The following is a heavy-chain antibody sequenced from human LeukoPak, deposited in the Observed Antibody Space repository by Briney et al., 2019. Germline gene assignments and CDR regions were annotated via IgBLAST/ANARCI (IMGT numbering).Heavy chain of an antibody. CDR3: ARDGSRRDGYNFDY. CDR2: ISSSSSYI. Sequence: GGSLRLSCAASGFTFSSYSMNWVRQAPGKGLEWVSSISSSSSYIYYADSVKGRFTISRDNAKNSLYLQMNSLRAEDTAVYYCARDGSRRDGYNFDYWGQGTLVTVSS. CDR1: GFTFSSYS. J-gene: IGHJ4*02. D-gene: IGHD5-24*01. V-gene: IGHV3-21*01.